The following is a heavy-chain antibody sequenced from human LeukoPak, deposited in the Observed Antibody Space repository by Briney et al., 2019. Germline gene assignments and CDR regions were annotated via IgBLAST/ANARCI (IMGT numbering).Heavy chain of an antibody. V-gene: IGHV3-23*01. J-gene: IGHJ6*03. CDR3: AKDGGTEGPAAINYYYMDV. Sequence: GGSLRLSCAASNFAFSIYAMTWVRETPGEGLEWVSSITGSGAGTSYADSVKGRFTISRDNSKSTLFLQMNSLRAEDTAVYYCAKDGGTEGPAAINYYYMDVWGKGTTVTVSS. CDR2: ITGSGAGT. CDR1: NFAFSIYA. D-gene: IGHD2-2*02.